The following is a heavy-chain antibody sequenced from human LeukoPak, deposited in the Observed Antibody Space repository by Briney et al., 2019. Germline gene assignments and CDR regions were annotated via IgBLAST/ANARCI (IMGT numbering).Heavy chain of an antibody. CDR2: IYPGDSDT. CDR3: ARPSSSTWYSSPLGY. D-gene: IGHD6-13*01. J-gene: IGHJ4*02. CDR1: GYRFTSYW. Sequence: GESLKISCKGSGYRFTSYWIGWVRQMPGKGLEWMGIIYPGDSDTKYSPSFQGQVTISADKSISTAYLQWSSLKASGTAMYYCARPSSSTWYSSPLGYWGQGTLVTVSS. V-gene: IGHV5-51*01.